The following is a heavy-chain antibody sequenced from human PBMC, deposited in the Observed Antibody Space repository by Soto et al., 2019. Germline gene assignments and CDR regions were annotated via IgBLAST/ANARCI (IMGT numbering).Heavy chain of an antibody. V-gene: IGHV3-7*01. Sequence: EVQLVESGGGLVQPGGSLRLSCAASGFTFSDSWMDWVRQAPGKGPEWVANIKHDGSEKNYVVSVKGRFTISRDNAKNSLYLQMNSLRAEDTAVYYCASLGLHGWGQGTTVTVSS. J-gene: IGHJ6*02. D-gene: IGHD2-15*01. CDR3: ASLGLHG. CDR1: GFTFSDSW. CDR2: IKHDGSEK.